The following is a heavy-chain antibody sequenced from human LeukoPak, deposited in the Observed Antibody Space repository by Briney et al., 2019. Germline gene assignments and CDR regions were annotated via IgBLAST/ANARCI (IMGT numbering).Heavy chain of an antibody. CDR3: ANLGGDYGDTNYYYYYGMDV. CDR2: ISSSSSTI. D-gene: IGHD4-17*01. V-gene: IGHV3-48*02. J-gene: IGHJ6*02. CDR1: GFTFSSYS. Sequence: PGGSLRLSCAASGFTFSSYSMNWVRQAPGKGLEWVSYISSSSSTIYYADSVKGRFTISRGNAKNSLYLQMNSLRDEDTAVYYCANLGGDYGDTNYYYYYGMDVWGQGTTVTVSS.